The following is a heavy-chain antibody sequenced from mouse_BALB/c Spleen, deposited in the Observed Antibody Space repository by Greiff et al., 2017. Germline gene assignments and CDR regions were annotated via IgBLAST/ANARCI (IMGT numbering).Heavy chain of an antibody. D-gene: IGHD2-1*01. V-gene: IGHV14-1*02. Sequence: VQLQQSGAELVRPGALVKLSCKASGFNIKDYYMHWVKQRPEQGLEWIGWIDPENGNTIYDPKFQGKASITADTSSNTAYLQLSSLTSEDTAVYYCARYYGNQYYAMDYWGQGTSVTVSS. CDR1: GFNIKDYY. CDR3: ARYYGNQYYAMDY. J-gene: IGHJ4*01. CDR2: IDPENGNT.